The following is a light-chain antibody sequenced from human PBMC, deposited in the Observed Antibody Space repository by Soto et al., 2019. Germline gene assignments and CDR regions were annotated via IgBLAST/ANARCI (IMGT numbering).Light chain of an antibody. J-gene: IGLJ3*02. CDR3: AAWDDSLNGPV. V-gene: IGLV1-44*01. CDR2: ISN. CDR1: SSHIGSNT. Sequence: QSVLTQPPSASGTPGQRVTISCSGSSSHIGSNTVNWYQQLPGTAPKLLIYISNQRPSGVPDRFSGSKSGTSASLAISGLQSEDEADYYCAAWDDSLNGPVFGGGTKLTVL.